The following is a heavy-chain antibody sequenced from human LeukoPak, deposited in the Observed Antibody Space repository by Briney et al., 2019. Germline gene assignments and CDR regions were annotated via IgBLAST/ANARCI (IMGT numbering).Heavy chain of an antibody. D-gene: IGHD3-3*01. CDR3: ARKGLRPLEWLSEYFFDY. V-gene: IGHV4-34*01. Sequence: SETLSLTCAVYGESFDGYYWSWIRQSPGKGLEWIGHINHVGITNHNPSLKSRVTISVDTSKNQFPLKVRSVTAADTGVYFCARKGLRPLEWLSEYFFDYWGQGTLVSVAS. CDR1: GESFDGYY. CDR2: INHVGIT. J-gene: IGHJ4*02.